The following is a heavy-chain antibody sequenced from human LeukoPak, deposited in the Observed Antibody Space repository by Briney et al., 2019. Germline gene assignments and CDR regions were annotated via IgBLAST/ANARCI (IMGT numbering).Heavy chain of an antibody. CDR3: ANEDGNSGDAFDI. CDR2: ISSSGGST. CDR1: RFTFSSYV. Sequence: PGGSLRLSCAASRFTFSSYVMSWVRQAPGKGLEWVSAISSSGGSTYYADSVKGRFTISRDNSKNTLFLQMNSLRAEDTAVYYCANEDGNSGDAFDIWGQGTIVTVSS. V-gene: IGHV3-23*01. D-gene: IGHD4-23*01. J-gene: IGHJ3*02.